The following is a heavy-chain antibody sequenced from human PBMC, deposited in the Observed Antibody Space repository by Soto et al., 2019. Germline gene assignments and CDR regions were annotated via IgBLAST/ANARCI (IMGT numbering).Heavy chain of an antibody. J-gene: IGHJ6*02. Sequence: PSQTLSLTCAISGDSVSSNSAAWNWIRQSPSRGLEWLGRTYYRSKWYNDYAVSVKSRITINPDTSKNQFSLQLNSVTPEDTAVYYCARTNPSAYYDFWSGYYPYYYGMDVWGQGTTVTVS. D-gene: IGHD3-3*01. V-gene: IGHV6-1*01. CDR2: TYYRSKWYN. CDR3: ARTNPSAYYDFWSGYYPYYYGMDV. CDR1: GDSVSSNSAA.